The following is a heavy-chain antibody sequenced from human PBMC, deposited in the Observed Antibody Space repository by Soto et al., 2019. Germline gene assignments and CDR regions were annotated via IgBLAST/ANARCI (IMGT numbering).Heavy chain of an antibody. CDR1: GFTFSSYS. D-gene: IGHD5-18*01. V-gene: IGHV3-48*01. Sequence: EVQLVESGGGLVQPGGSLRLSCAASGFTFSSYSMNWVRQAPGKGLEWVSYISSSSSTIYYADSVKGRFTISRDNAKNSLYLPMNSLRAKDTAVYYFARGRDTDYNWFDPWGQGTLVTVSS. J-gene: IGHJ5*02. CDR3: ARGRDTDYNWFDP. CDR2: ISSSSSTI.